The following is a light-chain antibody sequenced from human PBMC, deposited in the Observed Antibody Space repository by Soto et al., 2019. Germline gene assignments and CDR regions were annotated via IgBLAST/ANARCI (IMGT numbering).Light chain of an antibody. CDR1: QTISSW. CDR2: KAS. CDR3: QHYNSYSEA. J-gene: IGKJ1*01. Sequence: DIPRTPSPSTLSGSVRDRVAITCLASQTISSWLAWYQQKPGKAPKLLIYKASTLKSGVPSRFSGSGSGTEFTLTISSLQPDDFATYYCQHYNSYSEAFGQGTKVDI. V-gene: IGKV1-5*03.